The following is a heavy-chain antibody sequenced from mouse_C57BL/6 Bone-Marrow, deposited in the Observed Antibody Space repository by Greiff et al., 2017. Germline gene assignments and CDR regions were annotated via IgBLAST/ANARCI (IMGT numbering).Heavy chain of an antibody. CDR1: GYTFTSYW. J-gene: IGHJ2*01. D-gene: IGHD2-3*01. CDR2: IYPRSGNT. V-gene: IGHV1-81*01. Sequence: QVQLKQSGAELVKPGASVKLSCKASGYTFTSYWMRWVKQRPGQGLEWIGKIYPRSGNTYYNEKFKGKATLTAGKSSSTAYMQLRSLTSEDSAVYFCADDGDYCFAYWGQGTTLTVS. CDR3: ADDGDYCFAY.